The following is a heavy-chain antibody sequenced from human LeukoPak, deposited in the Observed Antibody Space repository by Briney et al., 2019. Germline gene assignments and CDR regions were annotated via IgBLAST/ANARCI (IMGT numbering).Heavy chain of an antibody. CDR2: ISAYNGNT. CDR1: GYTFTSYG. Sequence: GASVKVSCQASGYTFTSYGISWLRQAPGQGLEWMGWISAYNGNTNYAQKLQGRVTMTTDTSTSTAYMELRSLRSDDTAVYYCARTAMIVVAKDVFDIWGQGTMVTVSS. D-gene: IGHD3-22*01. V-gene: IGHV1-18*01. CDR3: ARTAMIVVAKDVFDI. J-gene: IGHJ3*02.